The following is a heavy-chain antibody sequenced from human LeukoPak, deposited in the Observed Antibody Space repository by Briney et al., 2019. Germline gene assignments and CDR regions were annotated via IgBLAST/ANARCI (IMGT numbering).Heavy chain of an antibody. CDR3: ARDRWGAGFAFDI. Sequence: SETLSLTCTVSGGSISSYYWSWIRQPAGKGLEWIGRIYTSGSTNYNPSLKSRVTMSVDTSKNQFSLQLNSVAPEDTAVYYCARDRWGAGFAFDIWSPGTTVTVSS. CDR1: GGSISSYY. D-gene: IGHD7-27*01. J-gene: IGHJ3*02. V-gene: IGHV4-4*07. CDR2: IYTSGST.